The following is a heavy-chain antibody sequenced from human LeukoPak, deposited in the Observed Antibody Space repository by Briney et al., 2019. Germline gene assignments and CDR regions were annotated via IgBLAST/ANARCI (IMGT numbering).Heavy chain of an antibody. CDR1: GGPFSSYG. CDR3: ATGGLLSANWYSVQH. Sequence: SVKVSCKVSGGPFSSYGISWGRQAPGQGLEWMGGIIPMFGTSNCTQKFKGRVTITADESTGIALMEMRRLRSEDTALYYCATGGLLSANWYSVQHWGQGTLVTVSS. V-gene: IGHV1-69*01. CDR2: IIPMFGTS. D-gene: IGHD1-7*01. J-gene: IGHJ1*01.